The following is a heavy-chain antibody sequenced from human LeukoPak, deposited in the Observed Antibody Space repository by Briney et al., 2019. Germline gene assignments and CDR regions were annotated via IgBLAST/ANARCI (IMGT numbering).Heavy chain of an antibody. Sequence: GASVKVSCKASGYTFTGYYMHWVRQAPGRGPEWMGWINPTSGDTNYAQKFQGRVTMTRDTSISTAYMELSSLRSDDTAVYYCARFRTGAYYFDYWGQGTLVTVSS. CDR2: INPTSGDT. CDR1: GYTFTGYY. D-gene: IGHD7-27*01. CDR3: ARFRTGAYYFDY. J-gene: IGHJ4*02. V-gene: IGHV1-2*02.